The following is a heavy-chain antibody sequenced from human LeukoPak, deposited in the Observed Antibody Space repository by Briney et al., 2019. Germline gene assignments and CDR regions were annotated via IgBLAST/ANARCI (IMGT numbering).Heavy chain of an antibody. J-gene: IGHJ4*02. V-gene: IGHV3-64*01. Sequence: PGGSLRLSCAASGFTFSSYAMHWFRQAPGKGLEYVSAISSNGGSTYYANSVKGRFAISRDNSKNTLYLQMGSLRAEDMAVYYCARDTSDIVATNFDYWGQGTLVTVSS. CDR2: ISSNGGST. D-gene: IGHD5-12*01. CDR1: GFTFSSYA. CDR3: ARDTSDIVATNFDY.